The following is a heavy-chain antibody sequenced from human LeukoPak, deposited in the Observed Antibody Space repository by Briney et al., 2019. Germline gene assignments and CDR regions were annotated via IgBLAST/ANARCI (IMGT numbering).Heavy chain of an antibody. CDR3: TRDFVF. Sequence: GGSLRLSCAASGFAFSTYWMDWVRQAPGKGLEWVGNINQDGSVKHYVDSVRGRFTISRDNARNSVYLQMNALRVEDTAVYYCTRDFVFWGQGTTVTVSS. J-gene: IGHJ6*02. D-gene: IGHD3-3*01. CDR1: GFAFSTYW. V-gene: IGHV3-7*01. CDR2: INQDGSVK.